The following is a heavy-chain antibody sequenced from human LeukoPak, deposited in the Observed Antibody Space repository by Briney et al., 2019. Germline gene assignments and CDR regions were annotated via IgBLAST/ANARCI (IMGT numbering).Heavy chain of an antibody. CDR3: ARRAYDSSGYYYADPRSDAFDI. CDR2: IYYSGST. Sequence: PSETLSLTCTVFGGSISSGGYYWSWIRQHPGKGLEWIGYIYYSGSTYYNPSLKSRVTISVDTSKNQFSLKLSSVTAADTAVYYCARRAYDSSGYYYADPRSDAFDIWGQGTMVTVSS. V-gene: IGHV4-31*03. J-gene: IGHJ3*02. D-gene: IGHD3-22*01. CDR1: GGSISSGGYY.